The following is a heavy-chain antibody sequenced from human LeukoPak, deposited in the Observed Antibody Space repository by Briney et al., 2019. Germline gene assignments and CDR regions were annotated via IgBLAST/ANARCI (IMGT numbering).Heavy chain of an antibody. CDR3: AKSDWFDP. Sequence: PGGSLRLSCETSGFTLKNYWMSWLRRAPGKGLEWVSRSKYDGSTAMYAESVKGRFTISRDNARGTLYLQMNSLRVDDTAVYYCAKSDWFDPCGRGILVTVPS. V-gene: IGHV3-74*03. J-gene: IGHJ5*02. CDR1: GFTLKNYW. CDR2: SKYDGSTA.